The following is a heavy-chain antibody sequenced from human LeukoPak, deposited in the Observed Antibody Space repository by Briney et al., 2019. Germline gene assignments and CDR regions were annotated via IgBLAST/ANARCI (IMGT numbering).Heavy chain of an antibody. CDR3: ARHWDDYVWGSLGIDY. CDR2: INHSGDT. J-gene: IGHJ4*02. CDR1: GGSFSGYY. Sequence: PSETLSLTCAVYGGSFSGYYWSWIRQPPGKGLEWVGEINHSGDTNYNSSLKSRVTISVDTSKNQFSLKLSSVTAADTAVYYCARHWDDYVWGSLGIDYWGQGTLVTVSS. V-gene: IGHV4-34*01. D-gene: IGHD3-16*01.